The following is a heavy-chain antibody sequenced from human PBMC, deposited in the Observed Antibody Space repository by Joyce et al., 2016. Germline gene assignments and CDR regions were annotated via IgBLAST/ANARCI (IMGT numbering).Heavy chain of an antibody. CDR3: AKDGWDRVKGMDF. Sequence: QVQVVESGGGVVQPGRSLRLSYSFSGFAFSHFGMHWVRQAPGKGLEWVALISYNGNKICYLDYVKGRFTISRDNSENTLFLQMNGLTPEYSALYYCAKDGWDRVKGMDFWGQGTTVIVSS. D-gene: IGHD1-26*01. CDR2: ISYNGNKI. J-gene: IGHJ6*02. CDR1: GFAFSHFG. V-gene: IGHV3-30*18.